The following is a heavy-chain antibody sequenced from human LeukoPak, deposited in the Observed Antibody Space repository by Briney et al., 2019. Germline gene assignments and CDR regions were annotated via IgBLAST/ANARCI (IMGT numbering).Heavy chain of an antibody. CDR3: ARGRGTVTTYNYYYYMDV. D-gene: IGHD4-11*01. CDR2: INHSGST. J-gene: IGHJ6*03. V-gene: IGHV4-34*01. Sequence: GTLRLSCAASGFTFSNYGLSWVRQAPGKGLEWIGEINHSGSTNYNPSLKSRVTISVDTSKNQFSLKLSSVTAADTAVYYCARGRGTVTTYNYYYYMDVWGKGTTVTVSS. CDR1: GFTFSNYG.